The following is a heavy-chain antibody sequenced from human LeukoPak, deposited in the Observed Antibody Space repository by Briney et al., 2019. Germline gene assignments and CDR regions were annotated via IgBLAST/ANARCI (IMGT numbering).Heavy chain of an antibody. CDR1: GFTFSSYA. CDR2: IDKDNST. Sequence: GGSLRLSCAASGFTFSSYAMHWVRQAPGKGLEWVAVIDKDNSTYYTDSVTGRFVISRDSVKNTLHLQMNSLRADDTALYYCVRGNGAFDYWGQGTLVTVSS. CDR3: VRGNGAFDY. V-gene: IGHV3-66*01. D-gene: IGHD2-8*01. J-gene: IGHJ4*02.